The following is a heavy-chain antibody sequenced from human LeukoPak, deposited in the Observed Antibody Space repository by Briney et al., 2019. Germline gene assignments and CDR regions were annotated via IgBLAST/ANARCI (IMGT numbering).Heavy chain of an antibody. V-gene: IGHV4-30-4*08. J-gene: IGHJ4*02. CDR2: IYYRGST. CDR1: VGSISSGDYY. Sequence: SETLSLTCTVSVGSISSGDYYWSWIRQSPGKGREWIGYIYYRGSTFYNPSLKSRVTISVDTSKNHVSLKLRPVTAPDTAVYYCARKYDYVWGSYRDYFDYWGQGTLVTVSS. CDR3: ARKYDYVWGSYRDYFDY. D-gene: IGHD3-16*02.